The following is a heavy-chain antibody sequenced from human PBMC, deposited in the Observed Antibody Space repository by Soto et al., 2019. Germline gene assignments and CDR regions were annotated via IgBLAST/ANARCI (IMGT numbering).Heavy chain of an antibody. CDR2: ISFEGSQK. Sequence: GGSLRLSCAASEFTFSSYGMHWVRQAPGKGLEWVAVISFEGSQKYYADSVKGRSTISRDNSKNTLYLQMNSLTAEDTAVYYCAKDLGTYYDILTLSYGMDVWGQGTTVTVSS. D-gene: IGHD3-9*01. CDR1: EFTFSSYG. V-gene: IGHV3-30*18. CDR3: AKDLGTYYDILTLSYGMDV. J-gene: IGHJ6*02.